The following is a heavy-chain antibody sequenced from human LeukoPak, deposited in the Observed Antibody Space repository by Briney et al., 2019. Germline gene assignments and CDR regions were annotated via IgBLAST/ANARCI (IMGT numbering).Heavy chain of an antibody. D-gene: IGHD3-10*01. J-gene: IGHJ5*02. CDR1: GGSVSNYY. CDR2: IYSSGSA. CDR3: ARDAQHGGSHWFDP. V-gene: IGHV4-59*02. Sequence: SETLSLTCTVSGGSVSNYYWSWIRQPPGKGLEWVGYIYSSGSAIYNPSLRSRVTISIDTSKNQFSLKLSSVTAADTAVYYCARDAQHGGSHWFDPWGQGTLVTVSS.